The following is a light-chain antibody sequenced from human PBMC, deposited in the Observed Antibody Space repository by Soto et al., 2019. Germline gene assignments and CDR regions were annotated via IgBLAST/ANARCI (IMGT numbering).Light chain of an antibody. J-gene: IGLJ2*01. CDR3: SSYTSSSTSNVV. Sequence: QSVLTQPASVSGSPGQSITISCTGTSSDVGGYNDVSWYQQHPGKAPKLMIYEVSNRPSGVSNRFSGSKSGNTASLTISGLQAEDEADYYCSSYTSSSTSNVVFGGGTKLTVL. V-gene: IGLV2-14*01. CDR1: SSDVGGYND. CDR2: EVS.